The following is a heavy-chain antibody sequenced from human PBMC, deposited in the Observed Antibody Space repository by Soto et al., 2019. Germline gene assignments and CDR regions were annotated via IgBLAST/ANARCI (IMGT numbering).Heavy chain of an antibody. V-gene: IGHV3-30-3*01. Sequence: GGSLRLSCAASGFTFSSYAMHWVRQAPGKGLEWVAVISYDGSNKYYADSVKGRFTISRDNSKNTLYLQMNSLRAEDTAVYYCARALSSQWFGELYGIDYWGQGTLVTVSS. CDR3: ARALSSQWFGELYGIDY. CDR2: ISYDGSNK. D-gene: IGHD3-10*01. J-gene: IGHJ4*02. CDR1: GFTFSSYA.